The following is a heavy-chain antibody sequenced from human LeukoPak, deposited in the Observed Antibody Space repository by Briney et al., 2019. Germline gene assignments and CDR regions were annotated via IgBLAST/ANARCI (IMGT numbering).Heavy chain of an antibody. J-gene: IGHJ6*03. CDR3: ATTQSSLYYYYYYMDV. V-gene: IGHV3-30-3*01. CDR1: GSTFSSYA. Sequence: PGGSLSPSCAPSGSTFSSYAMPWVRQAPGKGLEWVAVGSYDGSNKYYADSVKGRFTISRDNSKNTLYLQMNSLRAEDTALYYCATTQSSLYYYYYYMDVWGKGTTVTVSS. CDR2: GSYDGSNK. D-gene: IGHD2/OR15-2a*01.